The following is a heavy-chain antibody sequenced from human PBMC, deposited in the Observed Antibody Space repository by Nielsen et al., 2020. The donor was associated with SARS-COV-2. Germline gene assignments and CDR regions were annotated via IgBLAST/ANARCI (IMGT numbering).Heavy chain of an antibody. D-gene: IGHD6-19*01. CDR2: ISSGSSTM. J-gene: IGHJ4*02. CDR3: ARDRWSSGRDDLQY. CDR1: GFAFSGYS. Sequence: GESLKISCAASGFAFSGYSMNWVRQAPGKGLEWLSYISSGSSTMYYADSVKGRFTISRDNAKNSLYLRMNRLRPEDTAVYYCARDRWSSGRDDLQYWGLGTLVTVSS. V-gene: IGHV3-48*01.